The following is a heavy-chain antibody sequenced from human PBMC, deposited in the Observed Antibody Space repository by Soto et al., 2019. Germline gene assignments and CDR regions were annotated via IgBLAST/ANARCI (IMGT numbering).Heavy chain of an antibody. J-gene: IGHJ4*02. CDR1: SDSISTTRW. CDR2: ILHSGST. V-gene: IGHV4-4*02. D-gene: IGHD6-19*01. CDR3: ASHLPVAGTRGFDY. Sequence: QVQLQESGPGLVKPSGTLSLTCAVSSDSISTTRWWSWVRQPPGKGLEWIGEILHSGSTNYNPSLKTRLSILIDKSKNQLSLNLASVTAADTAVYYCASHLPVAGTRGFDYCGQGILVTVSS.